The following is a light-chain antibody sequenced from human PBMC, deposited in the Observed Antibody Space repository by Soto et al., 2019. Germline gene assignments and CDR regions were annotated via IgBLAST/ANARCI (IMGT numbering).Light chain of an antibody. CDR2: YAF. V-gene: IGKV3-11*01. Sequence: EIVLTQSPATLSLSPGERATLTCRASQSIDSHLGWYQQKPGQATRLLIYYAFQSVGAVPARFSGSVSGTNFTLTISMVEAEDFADYYCQKRTTPTTFGGGTKVEI. CDR3: QKRTTPTT. J-gene: IGKJ4*01. CDR1: QSIDSH.